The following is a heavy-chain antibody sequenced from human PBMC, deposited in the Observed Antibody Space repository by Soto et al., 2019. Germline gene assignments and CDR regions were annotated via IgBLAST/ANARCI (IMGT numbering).Heavy chain of an antibody. CDR3: ARDRNLAGAAAGLVPFDY. V-gene: IGHV3-48*02. CDR1: GFTFSSYS. Sequence: GGSLRLSCAASGFTFSSYSMNWVRQAPGKGLEWVSYISSSSSTIYYADSVKGRFTISRDNAKNSLYLQMNSLRDEDTAVYYCARDRNLAGAAAGLVPFDYWGQGTLVTVSS. D-gene: IGHD6-13*01. J-gene: IGHJ4*02. CDR2: ISSSSSTI.